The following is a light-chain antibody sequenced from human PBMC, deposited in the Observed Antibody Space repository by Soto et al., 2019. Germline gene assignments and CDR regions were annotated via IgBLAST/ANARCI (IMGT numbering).Light chain of an antibody. CDR3: QQYKYWPPRIT. CDR1: QSVSSN. CDR2: GAS. V-gene: IGKV3-15*01. J-gene: IGKJ3*01. Sequence: EIVMTQSPATLSVSPGERATLSCRASQSVSSNLAWYQQKPGQAPRLLIYGASTRATGIPARFSGSGSGTEFTLTISSLQSEDFAVYYCQQYKYWPPRITFGPGTKVDFK.